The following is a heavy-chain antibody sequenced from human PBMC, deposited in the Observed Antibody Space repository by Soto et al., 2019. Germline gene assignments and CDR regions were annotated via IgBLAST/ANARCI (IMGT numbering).Heavy chain of an antibody. V-gene: IGHV3-74*01. J-gene: IGHJ4*02. D-gene: IGHD1-26*01. CDR2: INTDGTNT. CDR1: GFTFRTYW. Sequence: DVQLVESGGGLVQPGGSLRLSCAASGFTFRTYWMHWVRQVPGKGLMWVSRINTDGTNTTYADAVKGRFTISRDNAKNTLLLQMSSLRAEDTAVYYCARGYSGTYRVDYWGQGTLVTVSS. CDR3: ARGYSGTYRVDY.